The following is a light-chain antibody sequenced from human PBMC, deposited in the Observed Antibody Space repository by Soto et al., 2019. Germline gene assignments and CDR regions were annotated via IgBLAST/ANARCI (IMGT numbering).Light chain of an antibody. CDR2: GVS. CDR1: QSVSSSY. Sequence: IVLTQSPGTLSLSPGERATLSCRASQSVSSSYLAWYQQKPGQAPTLLIYGVSIRATGIPDRFSGSGSETDFTLTISRLEPEDFAVYSCQQYSELPRTVGQGTRVEIK. CDR3: QQYSELPRT. J-gene: IGKJ1*01. V-gene: IGKV3-20*01.